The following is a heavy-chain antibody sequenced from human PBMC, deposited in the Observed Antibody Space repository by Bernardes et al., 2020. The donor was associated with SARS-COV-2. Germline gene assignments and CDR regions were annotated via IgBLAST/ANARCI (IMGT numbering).Heavy chain of an antibody. CDR1: GYDFSAFE. D-gene: IGHD3-10*01. CDR3: ARELRDLDSDF. J-gene: IGHJ4*02. Sequence: ASVKVSCKASGYDFSAFEIHWVRRAPGQGLEWMGCISTSTGKTTYAQAFTGRFVFSVDISVETAYLQISSLEAGDTAVYYCARELRDLDSDFWGQGTRVTVST. CDR2: ISTSTGKT. V-gene: IGHV7-4-1*02.